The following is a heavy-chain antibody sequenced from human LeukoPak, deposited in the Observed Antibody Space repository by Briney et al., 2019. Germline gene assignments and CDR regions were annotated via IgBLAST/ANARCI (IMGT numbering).Heavy chain of an antibody. D-gene: IGHD6-19*01. CDR2: IYSGGST. J-gene: IGHJ4*02. CDR1: GFTVSSNY. Sequence: GGSLRLSCAASGFTVSSNYMSWVRQAPGEGLEWVSVIYSGGSTYYADSAKGRFTISRDNSKNTLYLQMNSLRAEDTAVYYCARGIGYSSGWFDYWGQGTLVTVSS. V-gene: IGHV3-53*01. CDR3: ARGIGYSSGWFDY.